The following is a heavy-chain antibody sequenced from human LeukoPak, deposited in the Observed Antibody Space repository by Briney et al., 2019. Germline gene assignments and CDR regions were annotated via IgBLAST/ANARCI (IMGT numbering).Heavy chain of an antibody. V-gene: IGHV4-59*01. CDR2: IYYSGST. D-gene: IGHD3-10*01. CDR1: GGSISIYY. CDR3: AASPYYGSGSYYEAPFDY. J-gene: IGHJ4*02. Sequence: SETLSLTCTFSGGSISIYYWSWIRQPPGKGLEWIGYIYYSGSTNYNPSLKSRVTISVDTSKNQFSLKLSSVTAADTAVYYCAASPYYGSGSYYEAPFDYWGQGTLVTVSA.